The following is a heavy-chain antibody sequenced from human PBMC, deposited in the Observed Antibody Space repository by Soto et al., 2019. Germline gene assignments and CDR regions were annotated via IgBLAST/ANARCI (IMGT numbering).Heavy chain of an antibody. CDR2: ISYDGSNK. V-gene: IGHV3-30*18. J-gene: IGHJ4*02. Sequence: GGSLRLSCAASGFTFSSYGMHWVRQAPGKGLEWVAVISYDGSNKYYADSVKGRFTISRDNSKNTLYLQMNSLRAEDTAVYYCAKGGYDFWSGYYPFDYWGQGTLVTVS. CDR1: GFTFSSYG. CDR3: AKGGYDFWSGYYPFDY. D-gene: IGHD3-3*01.